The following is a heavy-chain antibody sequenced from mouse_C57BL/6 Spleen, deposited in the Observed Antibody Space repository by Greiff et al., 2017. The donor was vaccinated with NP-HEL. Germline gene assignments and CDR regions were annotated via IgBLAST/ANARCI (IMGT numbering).Heavy chain of an antibody. CDR3: ARRNSDGGYFDY. CDR2: IDPSDSET. Sequence: QVQLQQPGAELVRPGSSVKLSCKASGYTFTSYWMHWVKQRPKQGLEWIGNIDPSDSETHYTPKFKDKATLTVDKSSSTAYMQLSSLTSEDSAVYYCARRNSDGGYFDYWGQGTTLTVSS. CDR1: GYTFTSYW. V-gene: IGHV1-52*01. D-gene: IGHD2-3*01. J-gene: IGHJ2*01.